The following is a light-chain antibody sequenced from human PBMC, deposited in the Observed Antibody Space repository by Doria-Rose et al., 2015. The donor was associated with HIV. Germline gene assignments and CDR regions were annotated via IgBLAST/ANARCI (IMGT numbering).Light chain of an antibody. Sequence: TQSPGTLSLSPGERATLSCRASQSFSSTYLAWYQQQPGQAPSPLIYDGSTRATGIPDRFSASGSGTDLTLTINGLEPEDFALYYCHQYGTSWTFGQGTKVEI. CDR2: DGS. V-gene: IGKV3-20*01. J-gene: IGKJ1*01. CDR3: HQYGTSWT. CDR1: QSFSSTY.